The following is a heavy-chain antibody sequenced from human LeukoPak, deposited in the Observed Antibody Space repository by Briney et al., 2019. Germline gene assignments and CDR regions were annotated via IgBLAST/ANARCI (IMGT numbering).Heavy chain of an antibody. J-gene: IGHJ4*02. CDR1: GGSISSSSYY. D-gene: IGHD3-22*01. CDR3: ARDRGRSSGYYYGLLDY. CDR2: IYYSGST. V-gene: IGHV4-39*07. Sequence: SETLSLTCTVSGGSISSSSYYWGWIRQLPGKGLEWIGSIYYSGSTYYNPSLKSRVTISVDTSKNQFSLKLSSVTAADTAVYYCARDRGRSSGYYYGLLDYWGQGTLVTVSS.